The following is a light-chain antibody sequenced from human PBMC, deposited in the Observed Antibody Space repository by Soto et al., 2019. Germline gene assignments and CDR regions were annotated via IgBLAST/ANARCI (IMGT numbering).Light chain of an antibody. V-gene: IGKV1-33*01. Sequence: DIQMTQSPSSLSASVGDRVTITCQASQDISKYLNWYQQKPGKAPKLMIYDASSLETGVPSGFSGSGSGKDFTFTISSLQPGDSARYYCQQYGVLPYTFGQGTKLEIK. J-gene: IGKJ2*01. CDR1: QDISKY. CDR3: QQYGVLPYT. CDR2: DAS.